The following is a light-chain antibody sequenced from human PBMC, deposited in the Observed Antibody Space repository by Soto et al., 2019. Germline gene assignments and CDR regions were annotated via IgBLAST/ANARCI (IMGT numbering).Light chain of an antibody. Sequence: EIVLPQSPSTLSLSPGERATLSFRASQPIDNYLAWYQQKPGQAPRLLIYDASDRATGITARFGGSGSGSDFTLTISSLEPDDFAVYYCQQRYNWPVTFGQGTMLEIK. CDR3: QQRYNWPVT. CDR1: QPIDNY. V-gene: IGKV3-11*01. CDR2: DAS. J-gene: IGKJ2*01.